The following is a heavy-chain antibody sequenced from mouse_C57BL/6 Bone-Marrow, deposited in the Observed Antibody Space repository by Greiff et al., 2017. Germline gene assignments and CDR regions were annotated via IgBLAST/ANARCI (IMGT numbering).Heavy chain of an antibody. CDR3: ARRGAPTIRYFDV. D-gene: IGHD2-12*01. CDR2: IYPGDGDT. Sequence: VQLQQSGPELVKPGASVKISCKASGYAFSSSWMNWVKQRPGKGLEWIGRIYPGDGDTNYNGKFKGKATLTADKSSSTAYMQLSSLTSEDSAVYFCARRGAPTIRYFDVWGTGTTVTVSP. J-gene: IGHJ1*03. CDR1: GYAFSSSW. V-gene: IGHV1-82*01.